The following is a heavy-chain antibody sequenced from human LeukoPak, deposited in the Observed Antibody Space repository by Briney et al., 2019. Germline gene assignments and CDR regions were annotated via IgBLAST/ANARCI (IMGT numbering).Heavy chain of an antibody. J-gene: IGHJ4*02. D-gene: IGHD3-22*01. Sequence: PGGSLRLSCAASGFTFSIYSMNWVRQAPGKGLEWVSSISSSSSYIYYADSVKGRFTISRDNAKNSLYLQMNSLRAEDTAVYYCARDLPDYYDSSGLRGDWGQGTLVTVSS. CDR3: ARDLPDYYDSSGLRGD. V-gene: IGHV3-21*01. CDR2: ISSSSSYI. CDR1: GFTFSIYS.